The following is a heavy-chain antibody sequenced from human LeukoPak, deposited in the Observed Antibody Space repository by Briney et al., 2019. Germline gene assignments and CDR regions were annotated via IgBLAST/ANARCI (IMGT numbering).Heavy chain of an antibody. D-gene: IGHD6-19*01. CDR2: ISGYNGDT. J-gene: IGHJ3*02. Sequence: ASVKVSCKASGYTFTSYGFSWVRQAPGQGLEWMGWISGYNGDTNYAQKLQGRVTMPTDTSTSTAYMELRSLRFDDTALYYCARDGSSYSSGWHDAFDIWGQGTMVTVSS. CDR3: ARDGSSYSSGWHDAFDI. V-gene: IGHV1-18*01. CDR1: GYTFTSYG.